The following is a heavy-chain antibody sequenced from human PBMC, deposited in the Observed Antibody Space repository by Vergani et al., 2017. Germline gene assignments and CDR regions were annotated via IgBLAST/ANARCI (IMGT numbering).Heavy chain of an antibody. CDR1: GVSMPSGSFY. CDR3: ASGETRTDWFDP. CDR2: VYPSGTT. D-gene: IGHD3/OR15-3a*01. Sequence: QVQLHASGPGLVKPSETLSLICSVSGVSMPSGSFYWTWIRQTAERRLEWMGRVYPSGTTNYNPSLNGRVTIFVDKSKNILSLRLNSVTAADTAGDYCASGETRTDWFDPWGQGTLVTVSS. J-gene: IGHJ5*02. V-gene: IGHV4-61*02.